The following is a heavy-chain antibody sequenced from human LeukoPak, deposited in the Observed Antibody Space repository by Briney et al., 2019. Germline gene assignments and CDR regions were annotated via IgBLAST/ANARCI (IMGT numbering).Heavy chain of an antibody. Sequence: PGGSLRLSCAASGFTFSSYAMSWVRQAPGKGLEWVSAISGSGGSTYYADSVKGRFTISRDNSKNTLYLQMNSLRAEDTAVYYCAKDLGITMIVGGLSDYWGQGTLVTVSS. CDR3: AKDLGITMIVGGLSDY. D-gene: IGHD3-22*01. CDR2: ISGSGGST. V-gene: IGHV3-23*01. CDR1: GFTFSSYA. J-gene: IGHJ4*02.